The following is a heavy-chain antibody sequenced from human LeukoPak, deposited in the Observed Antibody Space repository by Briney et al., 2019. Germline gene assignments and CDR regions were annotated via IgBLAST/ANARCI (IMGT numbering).Heavy chain of an antibody. D-gene: IGHD2-15*01. CDR2: IYIDGRT. J-gene: IGHJ3*02. V-gene: IGHV4-61*02. CDR1: GGSITSGSDY. CDR3: ARHRAEGGPYDAFDI. Sequence: TSETLSLTCTVSGGSITSGSDYWTWIRQPAGKGLEWIGRIYIDGRTNYNPPLKSRVSISIDTSRNQFSLRLSSVTAADTAVYYCARHRAEGGPYDAFDIWGQGTMVTVSS.